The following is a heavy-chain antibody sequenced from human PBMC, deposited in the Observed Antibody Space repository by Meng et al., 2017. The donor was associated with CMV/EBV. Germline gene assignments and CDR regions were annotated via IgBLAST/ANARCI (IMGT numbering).Heavy chain of an antibody. CDR3: ARDRGCSGGSCPSGWFDP. CDR1: ISSGGYS. V-gene: IGHV4-31*02. Sequence: ISSGGYSWSWIPQHPGKGLEWLGYIYYSGSTYYNPSLKSRVTISVDTSKNQFSLKQSSVTAADTAVYYCARDRGCSGGSCPSGWFDPWGQGTLVTVSS. J-gene: IGHJ5*02. CDR2: IYYSGST. D-gene: IGHD2-15*01.